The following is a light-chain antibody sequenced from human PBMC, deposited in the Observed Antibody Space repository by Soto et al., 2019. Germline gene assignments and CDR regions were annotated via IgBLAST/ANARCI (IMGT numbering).Light chain of an antibody. CDR1: QAMSSY. CDR3: QQLNTYPIT. Sequence: DIQLTQSPSFLSASVGDRVTITCRASQAMSSYLAWYQQKPGKTPNLLIYGASTLQSGVPSRFSGSGSGTEFTLTIISLQPEDFATYYCQQLNTYPITFGQGTRLEIK. J-gene: IGKJ5*01. V-gene: IGKV1-9*01. CDR2: GAS.